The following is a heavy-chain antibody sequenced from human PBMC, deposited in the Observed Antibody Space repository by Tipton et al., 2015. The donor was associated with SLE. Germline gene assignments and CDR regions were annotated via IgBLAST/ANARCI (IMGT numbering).Heavy chain of an antibody. V-gene: IGHV3-66*01. D-gene: IGHD4-17*01. CDR3: ATTPYGDNH. CDR2: IYSGGST. J-gene: IGHJ5*02. CDR1: GFTLKNYN. Sequence: QLVQSGGGVVQTGASLRPSCVGSGFTLKNYNMNWVRQAPGKGLEWLSVIYSGGSTYYADSVKGTFTISRGNSKNTLYLQMNSLRAEDTDVYYCATTPYGDNHWGQGTLLTVSS.